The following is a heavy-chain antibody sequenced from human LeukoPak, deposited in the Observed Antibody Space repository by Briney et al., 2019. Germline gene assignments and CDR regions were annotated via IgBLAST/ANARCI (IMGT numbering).Heavy chain of an antibody. CDR3: AKWSSSSWYDY. Sequence: GGSLRLSCAASAFTFSSYAMSWVRQAPGKGLEWVSAISGGGDSTYYADSVKGRFTISRDNSKNTLYLQINSLRAEDTAIYYCAKWSSSSWYDYWGQGTLVTVSS. V-gene: IGHV3-23*01. D-gene: IGHD6-13*01. J-gene: IGHJ4*02. CDR1: AFTFSSYA. CDR2: ISGGGDST.